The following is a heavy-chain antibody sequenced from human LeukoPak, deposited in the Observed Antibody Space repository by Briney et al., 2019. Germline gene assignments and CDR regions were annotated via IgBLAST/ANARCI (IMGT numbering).Heavy chain of an antibody. CDR2: ISWNSGSI. D-gene: IGHD6-13*01. Sequence: GRSLRLSCAASGFTFDDYAMHWVRQAPGKGLEWVSGISWNSGSIGYADSVKGRFTISRDNAKNSLYLQMNSLRAEDTALYYCAKDFMAGAAGTEGAEFDYWGQGTLVTVSS. V-gene: IGHV3-9*01. J-gene: IGHJ4*02. CDR1: GFTFDDYA. CDR3: AKDFMAGAAGTEGAEFDY.